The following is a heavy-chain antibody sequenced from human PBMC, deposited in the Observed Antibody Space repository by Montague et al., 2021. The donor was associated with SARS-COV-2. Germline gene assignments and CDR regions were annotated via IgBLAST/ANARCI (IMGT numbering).Heavy chain of an antibody. Sequence: SLRLSCAASGFTFSSYSMNWVRQAPGKGLEWVSSISSSSSYIYYADSVKGRFTISRDNAKNSLSLQMNSLRAEDTAVYYCARDHHYDILTGYYGDWGQGTLVTVSS. CDR3: ARDHHYDILTGYYGD. CDR2: ISSSSSYI. J-gene: IGHJ4*02. V-gene: IGHV3-21*01. CDR1: GFTFSSYS. D-gene: IGHD3-9*01.